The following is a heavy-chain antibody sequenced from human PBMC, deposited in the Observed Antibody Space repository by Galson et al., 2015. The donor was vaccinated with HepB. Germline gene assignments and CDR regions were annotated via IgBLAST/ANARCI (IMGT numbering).Heavy chain of an antibody. D-gene: IGHD2-15*01. V-gene: IGHV3-53*01. CDR3: AREYCSGGSCLMAFDI. CDR2: IYSGGST. CDR1: GFTVSSNY. Sequence: SLRLSCAASGFTVSSNYMSWVRQAPGKGLEWVSVIYSGGSTYYADSVKGRFTISRDNSKNTLYLQMNSLRAEDTAVYYCAREYCSGGSCLMAFDIWGQGTMVTVSS. J-gene: IGHJ3*02.